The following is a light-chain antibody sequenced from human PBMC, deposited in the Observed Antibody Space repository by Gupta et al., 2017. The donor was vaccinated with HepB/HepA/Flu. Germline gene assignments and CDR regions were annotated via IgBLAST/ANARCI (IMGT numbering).Light chain of an antibody. J-gene: IGLJ7*01. CDR2: QDS. V-gene: IGLV3-1*01. CDR3: PAWACSVGDG. Sequence: YELTQPLSVSVSPGQTASIPCSGHNLEENYVCWYQQKPGQHPVLVSFQDSKRHSGIPDLVSGSDSGTTDIPHISGTEAMYDADADCPAWACSVGDGFGGGPQ. CDR1: NLEENY.